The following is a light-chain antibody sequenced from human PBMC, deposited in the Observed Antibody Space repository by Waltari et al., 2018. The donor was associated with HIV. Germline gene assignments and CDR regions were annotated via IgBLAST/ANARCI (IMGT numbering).Light chain of an antibody. CDR3: CSYAGNYTLV. V-gene: IGLV2-11*01. Sequence: RSVSGSPGQSVTVSCTGTSSDVGGYNYVSWYQQHPGKAPKLMIYDVNKRPSGVPDRFSGSKSGNTASLTISGLQAEDEADYYCCSYAGNYTLVFGGGTKLTVL. CDR2: DVN. J-gene: IGLJ2*01. CDR1: SSDVGGYNY.